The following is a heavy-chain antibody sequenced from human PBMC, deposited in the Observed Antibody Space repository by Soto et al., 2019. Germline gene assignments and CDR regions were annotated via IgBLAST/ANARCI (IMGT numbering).Heavy chain of an antibody. CDR2: IIRLFGTP. J-gene: IGHJ4*02. CDR1: GDPFTSYP. D-gene: IGHD3-3*01. CDR3: ARNGVAGMDY. Sequence: QLVQSGGLGKKPGSSVKFSCTPSGDPFTSYPSSWLRESAGQRLEWMGGIIRLFGTPNNAQKFQGRLTITADKSTSTVYMELSGLKSEDTAVYYCARNGVAGMDYWGQGTLVTVSS. V-gene: IGHV1-69*06.